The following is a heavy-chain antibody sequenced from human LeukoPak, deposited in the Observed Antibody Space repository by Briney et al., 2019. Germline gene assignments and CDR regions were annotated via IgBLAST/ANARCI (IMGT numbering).Heavy chain of an antibody. V-gene: IGHV4-34*01. CDR2: INHSGST. D-gene: IGHD1-26*01. Sequence: SETLSLTFAVYGGSFSGYYWSWIRQPPGKGLEWIGEINHSGSTNYNPSLKSRVTISVDTSKNQFSLKLSSVTAADTAVYYCARARIVGATLSFYFDYWGQGTLVTVSS. J-gene: IGHJ4*02. CDR1: GGSFSGYY. CDR3: ARARIVGATLSFYFDY.